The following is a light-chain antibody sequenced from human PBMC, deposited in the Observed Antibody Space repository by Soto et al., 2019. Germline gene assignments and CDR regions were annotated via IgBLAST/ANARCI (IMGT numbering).Light chain of an antibody. Sequence: EIVMTQSPDALSVSPGERATLSCRASQSVSNSIALYQQKPGQAPRLLIYSASTRATGIPARFSGSGSGTGFTLTISSLQSEDFAVYYCQQYNNWWTFGQGTKVDI. J-gene: IGKJ1*01. CDR1: QSVSNS. CDR3: QQYNNWWT. CDR2: SAS. V-gene: IGKV3-15*01.